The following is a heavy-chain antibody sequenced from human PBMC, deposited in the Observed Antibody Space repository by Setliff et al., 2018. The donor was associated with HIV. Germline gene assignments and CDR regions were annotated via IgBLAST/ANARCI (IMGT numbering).Heavy chain of an antibody. J-gene: IGHJ5*02. V-gene: IGHV3-21*01. CDR2: ISSSSSYI. D-gene: IGHD1-26*01. Sequence: PGGSLRLSCAASGFTFSSYSMNWVRQAPGKGLEWVSSISSSSSYIYYADSVKGRFTISRDNAKNSLYLQMNSLSAEDTAVYYCALTKWELRPDWFDPWGQGTLVTVSS. CDR1: GFTFSSYS. CDR3: ALTKWELRPDWFDP.